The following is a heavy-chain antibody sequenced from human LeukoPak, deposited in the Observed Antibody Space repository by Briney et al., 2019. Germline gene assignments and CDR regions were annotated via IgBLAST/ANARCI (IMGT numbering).Heavy chain of an antibody. CDR2: INHSGST. Sequence: SETLSLTCAVYGGSFSGYYWSWIRQPPGKGLEWIGEINHSGSTNYNPSLKSRVTISEDTSKNQFSLKLSSVTAADTAVYYCARDTYYDFWSGYYLHYFDYWGQGTLVTVSS. J-gene: IGHJ4*02. D-gene: IGHD3-3*01. V-gene: IGHV4-34*01. CDR3: ARDTYYDFWSGYYLHYFDY. CDR1: GGSFSGYY.